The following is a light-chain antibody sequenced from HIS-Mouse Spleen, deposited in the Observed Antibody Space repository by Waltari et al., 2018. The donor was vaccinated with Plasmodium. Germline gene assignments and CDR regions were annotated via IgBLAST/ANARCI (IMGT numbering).Light chain of an antibody. Sequence: SYELTQPPSVSVSPGQTARITCPGDAVPKKYAYWYQQKSGHAPVLVIYEDSKRPSGIPERFSGSSSGTMATLTISGAQVEDEADYYCYSTDSSGNHRVFGGGTKLTVL. J-gene: IGLJ3*02. V-gene: IGLV3-10*01. CDR1: AVPKKY. CDR2: EDS. CDR3: YSTDSSGNHRV.